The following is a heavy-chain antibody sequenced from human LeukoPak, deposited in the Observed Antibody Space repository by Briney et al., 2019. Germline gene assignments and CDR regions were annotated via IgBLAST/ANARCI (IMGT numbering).Heavy chain of an antibody. V-gene: IGHV3-23*01. D-gene: IGHD3-10*01. CDR1: GFTFSSYA. J-gene: IGHJ4*02. CDR3: AKDIIYTMVRGSKGFDY. Sequence: GGSLRLSCAASGFTFSSYAMSWVRQAPGKGLEWVSAISGSGGSTYYADSVKGRFTISRDNSKNTLYLQMNSLRAEDTAVYYCAKDIIYTMVRGSKGFDYWGQGTLVTVSS. CDR2: ISGSGGST.